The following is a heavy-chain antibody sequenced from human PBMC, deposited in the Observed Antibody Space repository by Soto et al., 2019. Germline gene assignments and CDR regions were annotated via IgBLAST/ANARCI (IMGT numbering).Heavy chain of an antibody. V-gene: IGHV1-2*02. CDR1: GYTFTRYY. CDR3: ARQLADCGGDCYTEPVDY. Sequence: QAQLVQSGTEVKKPGASVKVSCKTSGYTFTRYYIHWVRQAPGQGLEWMGWINPNSGDTKYAQRFQGRVTMTKDTSITTAYMELTRLRSDDTAVYYCARQLADCGGDCYTEPVDYWGQGTLVTVSS. D-gene: IGHD2-21*02. J-gene: IGHJ4*02. CDR2: INPNSGDT.